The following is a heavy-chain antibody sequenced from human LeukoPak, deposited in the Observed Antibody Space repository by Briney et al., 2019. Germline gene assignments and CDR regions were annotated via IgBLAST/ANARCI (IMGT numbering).Heavy chain of an antibody. D-gene: IGHD3-16*01. V-gene: IGHV3-23*01. CDR3: AKRGPTIRKFDY. J-gene: IGHJ4*02. CDR1: GCTFRNNG. Sequence: PGGSLRLSYVDSGCTFRNNGMSWVRQAPGMGLEWVSGIDGDGGKTYYADSVKGRFTISRDNSKNTLYLQITSLRAEDTAEYFCAKRGPTIRKFDYWGQGTLVIVSS. CDR2: IDGDGGKT.